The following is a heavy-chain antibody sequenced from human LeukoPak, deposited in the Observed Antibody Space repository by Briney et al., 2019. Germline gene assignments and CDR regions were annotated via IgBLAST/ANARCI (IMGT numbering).Heavy chain of an antibody. CDR3: ARGVWTILTGYPAIYYFDY. Sequence: PSGTLSLTCTVSGASISTSDDYWGWIRQPPGKGLEWIGSLSYSGSPYYNPSLKTRVTISVDTSKNQFSLKLSSVTAADTAVYYCARGVWTILTGYPAIYYFDYWGQGTLVTVSS. J-gene: IGHJ4*02. CDR2: LSYSGSP. D-gene: IGHD3-9*01. V-gene: IGHV4-39*07. CDR1: GASISTSDDY.